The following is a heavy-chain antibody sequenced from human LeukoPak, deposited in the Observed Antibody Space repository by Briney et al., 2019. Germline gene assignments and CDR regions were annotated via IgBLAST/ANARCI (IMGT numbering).Heavy chain of an antibody. CDR2: IYPGDSDT. J-gene: IGHJ3*02. D-gene: IGHD3-22*01. CDR1: GYSFTSYW. Sequence: GESLKISCKGSGYSFTSYWIGWVRQMPGKGLEWMGIIYPGDSDTRYSPSFKGQVTISADKSISTAYLQWSSLKASDTAMYYCARRNYYYDSSGYAFDIWGQGTMVTVSS. CDR3: ARRNYYYDSSGYAFDI. V-gene: IGHV5-51*01.